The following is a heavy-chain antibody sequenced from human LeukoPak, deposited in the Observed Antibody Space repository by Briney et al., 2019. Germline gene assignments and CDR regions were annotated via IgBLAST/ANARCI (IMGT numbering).Heavy chain of an antibody. J-gene: IGHJ5*02. CDR2: IYYSGST. CDR3: AGGGAVNTSPLWWFDP. V-gene: IGHV4-39*07. D-gene: IGHD4-17*01. CDR1: GGSISSSSYY. Sequence: PSETLSLTCTVSGGSISSSSYYWGWTRQPPGKGLEWFGSIYYSGSTYYNPSLKSRVTISVDTSQNQFSLKLSSVTAAGTAVYDCAGGGAVNTSPLWWFDPWGEGTLVTVSS.